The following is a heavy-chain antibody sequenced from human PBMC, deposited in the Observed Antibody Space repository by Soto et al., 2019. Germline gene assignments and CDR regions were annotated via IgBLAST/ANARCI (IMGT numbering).Heavy chain of an antibody. CDR2: INAGNGNT. V-gene: IGHV1-3*01. CDR3: ATSSGYYYVDY. Sequence: QVQLVPSGAEVKKPGASVKVSCKASGYTFTSYAMHWVRQAPGQSLEWMGWINAGNGNTKYSQKFRGRVTITRDTSASTAYMELSSLRSEDTAVYYCATSSGYYYVDYWGQGTLVTVSS. D-gene: IGHD3-22*01. CDR1: GYTFTSYA. J-gene: IGHJ4*02.